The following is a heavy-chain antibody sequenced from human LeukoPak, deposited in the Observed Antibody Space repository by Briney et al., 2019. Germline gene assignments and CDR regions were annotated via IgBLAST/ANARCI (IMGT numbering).Heavy chain of an antibody. CDR3: ARESTTYYYDSSGYYYQIDAFDI. CDR1: GFTFSDYY. D-gene: IGHD3-22*01. J-gene: IGHJ3*02. Sequence: GGSLRLSCAASGFTFSDYYMSWIRQAPGKGLEWVSYISSSGSTIYYADSVKGRFTISRDNAKNSLYLQMNSLRAEDTAVYYCARESTTYYYDSSGYYYQIDAFDIWGQGTMVTVSS. CDR2: ISSSGSTI. V-gene: IGHV3-11*04.